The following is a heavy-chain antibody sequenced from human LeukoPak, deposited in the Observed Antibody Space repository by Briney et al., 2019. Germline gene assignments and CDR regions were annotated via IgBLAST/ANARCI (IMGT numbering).Heavy chain of an antibody. CDR3: ARDQIPYYYDSSGYYGISD. D-gene: IGHD3-22*01. CDR2: ISAYNGNT. J-gene: IGHJ4*02. V-gene: IGHV1-18*01. Sequence: ASVKVSCKASGYTFTSYGISWVRQAPGQGLEWMGWISAYNGNTNYAQKLQGRVTVTTDTSTSTAYMELRSLRSDDTAVYYCARDQIPYYYDSSGYYGISDWGQGTLVTVSS. CDR1: GYTFTSYG.